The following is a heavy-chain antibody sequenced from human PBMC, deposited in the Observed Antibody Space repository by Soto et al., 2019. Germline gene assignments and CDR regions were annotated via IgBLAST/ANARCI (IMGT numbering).Heavy chain of an antibody. V-gene: IGHV4-34*01. J-gene: IGHJ6*01. CDR3: AIHNYDSSGYYHNYFGMDV. CDR1: GGSGGSFSGYY. CDR2: INHSGST. D-gene: IGHD3-22*01. Sequence: SETLSLTCAVYGGSGGSFSGYYWSWIRQPPGKGLEWIGEINHSGSTNYNPSLKSRVTISVDTSKNQFSLKLSSVTAADTAVYYCAIHNYDSSGYYHNYFGMDVLVQWTSVT.